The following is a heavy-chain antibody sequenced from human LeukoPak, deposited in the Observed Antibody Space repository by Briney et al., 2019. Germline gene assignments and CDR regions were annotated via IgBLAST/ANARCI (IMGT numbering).Heavy chain of an antibody. J-gene: IGHJ5*02. CDR2: INGDGRTT. V-gene: IGHV3-64D*06. CDR3: VGDQVDNVGWLT. D-gene: IGHD5-12*01. Sequence: GGSLRLSCSASGFIYSTYTMYWVRQAPGKGLEFVSVINGDGRTTYYADSVKGRFTISRDNSKNTLYLQMNSLRAEDTAVYYCVGDQVDNVGWLTWGQGTRVTVSS. CDR1: GFIYSTYT.